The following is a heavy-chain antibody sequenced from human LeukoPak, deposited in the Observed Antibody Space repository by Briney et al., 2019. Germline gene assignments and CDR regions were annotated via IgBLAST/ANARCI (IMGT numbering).Heavy chain of an antibody. CDR1: GGTFSCYA. Sequence: ASVKVSCKASGGTFSCYAISWVRQAPGQGLEWMGGIIPILGTANYAQKFQGRVTINTDESTSTAYMELSSLRSEDTAVYYCARVRVAAQDHHMDVWGKGTTVTVS. CDR2: IIPILGTA. V-gene: IGHV1-69*05. J-gene: IGHJ6*03. D-gene: IGHD6-13*01. CDR3: ARVRVAAQDHHMDV.